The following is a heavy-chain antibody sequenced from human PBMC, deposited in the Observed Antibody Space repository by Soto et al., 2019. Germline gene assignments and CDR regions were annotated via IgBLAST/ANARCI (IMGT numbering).Heavy chain of an antibody. CDR1: GYSFTTSG. Sequence: QAQLVQSGAEVKEPGASVKVSRKASGYSFTTSGITWVRQAPGQGLEWMGWISTYNGNTNYAQKLQDRVTLTTDTSTSTAHMELRSLRSDDTAVYYCARRLYGDYDYWGQGTLVTVSS. CDR3: ARRLYGDYDY. V-gene: IGHV1-18*01. D-gene: IGHD4-17*01. J-gene: IGHJ4*02. CDR2: ISTYNGNT.